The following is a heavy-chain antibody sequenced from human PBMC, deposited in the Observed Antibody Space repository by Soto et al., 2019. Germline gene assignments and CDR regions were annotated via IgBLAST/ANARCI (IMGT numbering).Heavy chain of an antibody. Sequence: PSETLSLTCTVSGGSISSSSYYWGWIRQPPGKGLEWIGSIYYSGSTYHNPSLKSRVTISVDTSKNQFSLKLSSVTAADTAVYYCARQPIYYYDSSGYYAPFDYWGQGTLVTVS. D-gene: IGHD3-22*01. CDR2: IYYSGST. CDR3: ARQPIYYYDSSGYYAPFDY. J-gene: IGHJ4*02. V-gene: IGHV4-39*01. CDR1: GGSISSSSYY.